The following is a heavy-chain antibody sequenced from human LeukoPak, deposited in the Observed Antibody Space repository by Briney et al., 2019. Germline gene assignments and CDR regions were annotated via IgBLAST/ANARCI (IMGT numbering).Heavy chain of an antibody. CDR3: ARDLHPRLTGYFDY. CDR2: IYSGGST. D-gene: IGHD3-16*01. CDR1: GFTVSSYY. J-gene: IGHJ4*02. V-gene: IGHV3-53*01. Sequence: GGSLRLSRVASGFTVSSYYVSWVRQSPGKGLEWVSVIYSGGSTYYADSVEGRFTVSRDNSKNTLYLEMKSLRAEDTAVYYCARDLHPRLTGYFDYWGQGTLVTVSS.